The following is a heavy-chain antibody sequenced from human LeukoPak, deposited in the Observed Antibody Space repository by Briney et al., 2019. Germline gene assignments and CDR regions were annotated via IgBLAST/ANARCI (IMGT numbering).Heavy chain of an antibody. V-gene: IGHV1-69*01. Sequence: SVKVSCKASGGTFSSYAISWVRQAPGQGLEWMGGIIPIFGTANYAQKFQGRVTITADESTSTAYMELSSLRSEDTAVYYCAREGPYCSGGSCSPYYYYGMDVWGQGTTVTVSS. CDR2: IIPIFGTA. D-gene: IGHD2-15*01. J-gene: IGHJ6*02. CDR1: GGTFSSYA. CDR3: AREGPYCSGGSCSPYYYYGMDV.